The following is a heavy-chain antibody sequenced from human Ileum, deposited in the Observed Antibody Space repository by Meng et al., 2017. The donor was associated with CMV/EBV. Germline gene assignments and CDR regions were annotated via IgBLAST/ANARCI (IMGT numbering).Heavy chain of an antibody. CDR1: GFTFKINF. J-gene: IGHJ6*02. V-gene: IGHV3-23*01. CDR2: ISGSGGDT. D-gene: IGHD2-2*01. Sequence: GESLKISCAASGFTFKINFINWVRQAPGKGPEWVSSISGSGGDTYYADSVKGRFTVSRDNTKNMVYLQMNSLSGDDTAVYYCSKNLKGGYCTSTSCFLLAMDVWGQGTTVTVSS. CDR3: SKNLKGGYCTSTSCFLLAMDV.